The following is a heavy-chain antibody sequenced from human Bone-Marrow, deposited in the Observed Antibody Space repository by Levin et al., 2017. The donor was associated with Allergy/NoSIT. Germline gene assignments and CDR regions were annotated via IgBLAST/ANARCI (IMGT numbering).Heavy chain of an antibody. J-gene: IGHJ5*02. D-gene: IGHD1-20*01. Sequence: GGSLRLSCAASGFTFSDYYMSWIRQAPGKGLEWVSYISSSGSTIYYADSVKGRFTISRDNAKNSLYLQMNSLRAEDTAVYYCARGLPRSNWNGPHPNPVPNWFDPWGQGTLVTVSS. CDR3: ARGLPRSNWNGPHPNPVPNWFDP. CDR2: ISSSGSTI. CDR1: GFTFSDYY. V-gene: IGHV3-11*01.